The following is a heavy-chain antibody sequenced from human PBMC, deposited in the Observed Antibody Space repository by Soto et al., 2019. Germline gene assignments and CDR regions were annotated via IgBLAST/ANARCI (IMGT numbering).Heavy chain of an antibody. V-gene: IGHV3-11*01. Sequence: TGGSLRLSCAASGFILSDYYMNWIRQAPGKGLEWVSYINSRATVLYYADSVKGRFTISRDNAENSLYLQMTNLRAEDTAVYYCVRGVHDQMPTAKYDYWGQGALVTVSS. CDR2: INSRATVL. CDR3: VRGVHDQMPTAKYDY. J-gene: IGHJ4*02. CDR1: GFILSDYY. D-gene: IGHD1-1*01.